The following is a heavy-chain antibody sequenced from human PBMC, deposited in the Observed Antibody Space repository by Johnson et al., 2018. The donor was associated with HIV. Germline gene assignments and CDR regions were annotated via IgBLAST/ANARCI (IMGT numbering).Heavy chain of an antibody. Sequence: QVQLVESGGGVVQPGKSLRLSCAASGFTFSSYGMHWVRQAPGKGLEWVAVISYDGSNKYYADSVKGRFTISRDNSKNTLYLQMHSLRAEDTAVYYCARLRGALDIWGQGTMVTGSS. CDR2: ISYDGSNK. J-gene: IGHJ3*02. CDR1: GFTFSSYG. CDR3: ARLRGALDI. V-gene: IGHV3-30*03.